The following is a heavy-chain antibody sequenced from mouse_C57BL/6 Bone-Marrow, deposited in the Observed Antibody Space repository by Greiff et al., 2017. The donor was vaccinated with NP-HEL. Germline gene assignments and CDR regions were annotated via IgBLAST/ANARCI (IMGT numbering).Heavy chain of an antibody. J-gene: IGHJ1*03. Sequence: QVQLKESGAELARPGASVKMSCKASGYTFTSYTMHWVKQRPGQGLEWIGYINPSSGYTKYNQKFKDKATLTADTSSSTAYMQLSSLTSEDSAVYYCARRRYFDVWGTGTTVTVSS. V-gene: IGHV1-4*01. CDR2: INPSSGYT. CDR3: ARRRYFDV. CDR1: GYTFTSYT.